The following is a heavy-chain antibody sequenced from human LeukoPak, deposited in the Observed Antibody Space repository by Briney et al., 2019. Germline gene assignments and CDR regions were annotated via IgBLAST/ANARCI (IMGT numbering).Heavy chain of an antibody. Sequence: GGSLRLSCAASGFTFSSYAMHWVRQAPGKGLEWVAVISYDGSNKYYADSVKGRFTISRDNSKNTLYLQMNSLRAEDTAVYYCAKVFWADSNQLLMPPLYAFDIWGQGTMVTVSS. V-gene: IGHV3-30-3*01. CDR3: AKVFWADSNQLLMPPLYAFDI. D-gene: IGHD2-2*01. J-gene: IGHJ3*02. CDR1: GFTFSSYA. CDR2: ISYDGSNK.